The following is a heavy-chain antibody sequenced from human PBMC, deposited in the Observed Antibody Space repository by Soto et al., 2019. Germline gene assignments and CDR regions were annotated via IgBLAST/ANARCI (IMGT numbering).Heavy chain of an antibody. CDR3: ARIGWRGVELRLFLDY. Sequence: PGGSLRLSCAASGFTFSSYAMHWVRQAPGKGLEWVAVISDDGSNKYYADSVKGRFTISRDNSKNTLYLQMNSLRAEDTAVYYCARIGWRGVELRLFLDYWGQGTLVTVSS. J-gene: IGHJ4*02. CDR1: GFTFSSYA. V-gene: IGHV3-30-3*01. D-gene: IGHD1-7*01. CDR2: ISDDGSNK.